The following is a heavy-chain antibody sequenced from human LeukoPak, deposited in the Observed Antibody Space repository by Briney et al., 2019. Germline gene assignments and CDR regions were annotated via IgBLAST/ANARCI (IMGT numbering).Heavy chain of an antibody. CDR2: VSSSSSYI. CDR1: GFSFSSYT. V-gene: IGHV3-21*01. D-gene: IGHD2/OR15-2a*01. Sequence: GGSLRLSCAASGFSFSSYTMNWVRQAPGKGLEWVSSVSSSSSYIYYADSVKGRFTISRDNAKNSLYLQMNRLRAEDTAVYYCAREINIDYWGQGTLVTVSS. J-gene: IGHJ4*02. CDR3: AREINIDY.